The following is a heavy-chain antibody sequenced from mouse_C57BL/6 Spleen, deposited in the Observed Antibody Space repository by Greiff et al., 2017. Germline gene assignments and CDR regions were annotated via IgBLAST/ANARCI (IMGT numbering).Heavy chain of an antibody. Sequence: EVKLMESGGGLVQPKGSLTLSCAASGFSFNTYAMNWVRQAPGKGLEWVARIRSKSNNYATYYADSVKDRFTISRDDSESMLYLQMNNLKTEDTAMYYCVRIWDGYFDVWCTGTTVTVSS. CDR2: IRSKSNNYAT. CDR1: GFSFNTYA. V-gene: IGHV10-1*01. J-gene: IGHJ1*03. CDR3: VRIWDGYFDV. D-gene: IGHD4-1*01.